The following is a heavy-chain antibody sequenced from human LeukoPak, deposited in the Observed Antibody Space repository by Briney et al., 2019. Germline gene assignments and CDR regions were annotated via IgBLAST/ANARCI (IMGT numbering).Heavy chain of an antibody. CDR2: IYYSGST. CDR1: GGSISSSSYY. V-gene: IGHV4-39*07. D-gene: IGHD4-11*01. J-gene: IGHJ4*02. Sequence: SETLSLTCTVSGGSISSSSYYWGWIRQPPGKGLEWIGKIYYSGSTYYNSSLKSRVTISVDTSKNQFSLKLSSVTAADTAVYYCAREADYIAGRYFDYWGQGTLVTVSS. CDR3: AREADYIAGRYFDY.